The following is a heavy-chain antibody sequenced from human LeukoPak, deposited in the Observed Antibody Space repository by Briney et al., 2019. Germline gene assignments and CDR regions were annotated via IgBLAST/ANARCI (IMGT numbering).Heavy chain of an antibody. Sequence: PSETLSLTCTVSGGSISISNYYWGWVRQPPGRGLEWVGSMSYSGRTYSNPSLRSRVTISVDTSKNQFSLKLSSVTAADTAVYYCARFYCSGGSCYQYYYYYYMDVWGKGTTVTISS. D-gene: IGHD2-15*01. J-gene: IGHJ6*03. CDR2: MSYSGRT. CDR1: GGSISISNYY. CDR3: ARFYCSGGSCYQYYYYYYMDV. V-gene: IGHV4-39*01.